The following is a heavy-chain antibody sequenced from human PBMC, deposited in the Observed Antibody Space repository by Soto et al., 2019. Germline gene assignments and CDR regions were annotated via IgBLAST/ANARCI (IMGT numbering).Heavy chain of an antibody. D-gene: IGHD6-19*01. CDR2: IFSNDEK. Sequence: QVTLKESGPVLVKPTETLTLTCTVSGFSLSNARMGVSWIRQPPGKALEWLAHIFSNDEKSYSTSLKSRLTISKDTSKSQVVLTMTNMDRVDTATYYCARSHPPWLETSGAFDIWGQGTMVTVSS. V-gene: IGHV2-26*01. CDR3: ARSHPPWLETSGAFDI. CDR1: GFSLSNARMG. J-gene: IGHJ3*02.